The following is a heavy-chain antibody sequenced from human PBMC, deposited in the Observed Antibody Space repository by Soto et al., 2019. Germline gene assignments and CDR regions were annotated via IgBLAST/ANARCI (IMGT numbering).Heavy chain of an antibody. CDR3: ARDHDALYGMDV. Sequence: EVQLLESGGGLVKPGGSLRLSCAASGFTFSSYSMNWVRQAPGKGLEWVSSISSSSSYIYYADSVKGRFTISRDNAKNSLYLQMNSLRAEDTAVYYCARDHDALYGMDVWGQGTTVTVSS. D-gene: IGHD1-1*01. J-gene: IGHJ6*02. V-gene: IGHV3-21*01. CDR1: GFTFSSYS. CDR2: ISSSSSYI.